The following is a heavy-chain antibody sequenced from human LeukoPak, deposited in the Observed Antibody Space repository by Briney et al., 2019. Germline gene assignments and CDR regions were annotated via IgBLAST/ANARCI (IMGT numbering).Heavy chain of an antibody. J-gene: IGHJ4*02. CDR3: AKDRPTWPIDY. CDR2: ISSSGGNT. CDR1: GFTFSSYS. V-gene: IGHV3-23*01. Sequence: PGGSLRLSCAASGFTFSSYSMSWVRQAPGKGLEWVSSISSSGGNTYYPDSVKGRFTISRDNSKTTMYLQMNSLGAEDTAVYYCAKDRPTWPIDYWGQGTLVTVSS. D-gene: IGHD5-12*01.